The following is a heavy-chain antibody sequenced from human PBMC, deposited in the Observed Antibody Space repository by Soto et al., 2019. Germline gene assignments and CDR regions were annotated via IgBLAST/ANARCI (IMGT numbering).Heavy chain of an antibody. Sequence: PSETLSLTCAVYGGSFSGYYWSWIRQPPGKGLEWIGEINHSGSTNYNPSLKSRVTISVDTSKNQFSLKLSPVTAADTAVYYCALPRGPYYDFWSGYAFGIWGQGTMVTVSS. D-gene: IGHD3-3*01. J-gene: IGHJ3*02. CDR3: ALPRGPYYDFWSGYAFGI. CDR2: INHSGST. V-gene: IGHV4-34*01. CDR1: GGSFSGYY.